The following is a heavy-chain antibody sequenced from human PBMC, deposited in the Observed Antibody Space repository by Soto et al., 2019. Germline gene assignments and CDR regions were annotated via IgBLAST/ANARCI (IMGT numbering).Heavy chain of an antibody. J-gene: IGHJ4*02. V-gene: IGHV1-18*04. CDR3: GRESSGSGWSFDF. Sequence: QVQLVQSGAEVKKPGASVKVSCKASGYTFTNYPITWVRQAPGQGLEWMGLINTYNQNTIYAQKFQGRVTMTTDTSTSTSYLELGSLRSDDTAVYYCGRESSGSGWSFDFWGQGSLVTVSS. CDR2: INTYNQNT. CDR1: GYTFTNYP. D-gene: IGHD6-19*01.